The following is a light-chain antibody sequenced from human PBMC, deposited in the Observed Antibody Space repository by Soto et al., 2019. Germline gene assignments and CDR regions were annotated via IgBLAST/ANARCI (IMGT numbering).Light chain of an antibody. CDR3: QQYVSSPPLT. J-gene: IGKJ4*01. CDR1: QSVGSNS. CDR2: GAS. Sequence: EFVLTQSPGTLSLSPGERATLSCRASQSVGSNSLAWYQQKPGQAPRILIYGASTRATGIPDRFSGSGSGTDDTITISRLEPEDFAVYYCQQYVSSPPLTFGGGTKVEIK. V-gene: IGKV3-20*01.